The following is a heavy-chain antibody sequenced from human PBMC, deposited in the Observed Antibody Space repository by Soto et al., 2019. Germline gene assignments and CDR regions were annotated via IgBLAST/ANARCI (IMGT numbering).Heavy chain of an antibody. CDR1: GGSISSGDYY. CDR2: IYHSGST. Sequence: QVQLQESGPGLVKPSQTLSLTCTISGGSISSGDYYWSWFRQPPGKGLEWIGYIYHSGSTYYNPSLKSRVTISMATSKNQFSLKVTSVTAADTAMYYCATVGSTWPNWFSDLWGRGTLFTVSS. V-gene: IGHV4-30-4*01. D-gene: IGHD6-13*01. CDR3: ATVGSTWPNWFSDL. J-gene: IGHJ2*01.